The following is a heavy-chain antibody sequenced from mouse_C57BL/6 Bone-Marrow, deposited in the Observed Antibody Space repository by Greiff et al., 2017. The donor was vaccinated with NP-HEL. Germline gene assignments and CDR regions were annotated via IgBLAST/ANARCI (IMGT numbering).Heavy chain of an antibody. CDR1: GYTFTSYW. J-gene: IGHJ3*01. D-gene: IGHD2-12*01. CDR2: IHPNSGST. Sequence: QVQLKQAGAELVKPGASVKLSCKASGYTFTSYWMHWVKQSPGQGLEWIGMIHPNSGSTNYNEKFKSKATLTVDKSSSTVSLPISRLTSEDSEVYYCARGELIRPCWCAYWGRGTLVTVTA. V-gene: IGHV1-64*01. CDR3: ARGELIRPCWCAY.